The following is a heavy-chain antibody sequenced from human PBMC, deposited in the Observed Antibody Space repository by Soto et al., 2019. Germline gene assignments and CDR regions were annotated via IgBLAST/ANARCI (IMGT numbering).Heavy chain of an antibody. CDR2: ISDSGGDT. J-gene: IGHJ4*02. Sequence: EVQLLESGGGLVQPGGSLRLACAASGFTFSGYGMSWVRQAPGKGLEWVSAISDSGGDTYYADSVKGRFTISRDNSKNTLYLQMNSLRAEDTAVYYCAKRVEYSSSTHYFDYWGRGTLVTVSS. D-gene: IGHD6-6*01. CDR3: AKRVEYSSSTHYFDY. V-gene: IGHV3-23*01. CDR1: GFTFSGYG.